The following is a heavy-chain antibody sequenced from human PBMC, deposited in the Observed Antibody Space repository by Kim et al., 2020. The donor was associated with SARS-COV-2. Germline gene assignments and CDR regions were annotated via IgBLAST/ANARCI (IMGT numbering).Heavy chain of an antibody. CDR3: AKGGGSCCFDC. V-gene: IGHV3-23*01. Sequence: GGSLRLSCAASGFTFNNYAMSWVRQAPGKGLEWVSAISNSGGSTYYADSVKGRFTVSRDNSKNTLNLQMNSLRAEDTAVYYCAKGGGSCCFDCWGQGTLVTVSS. D-gene: IGHD2-15*01. CDR2: ISNSGGST. CDR1: GFTFNNYA. J-gene: IGHJ4*02.